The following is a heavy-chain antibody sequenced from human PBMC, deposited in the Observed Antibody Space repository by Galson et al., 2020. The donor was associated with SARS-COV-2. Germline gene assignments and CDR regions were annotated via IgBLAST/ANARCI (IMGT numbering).Heavy chain of an antibody. D-gene: IGHD5-18*01. CDR1: GYSFTSYW. CDR3: ASVERGYSYGHDAFDI. V-gene: IGHV5-51*01. J-gene: IGHJ3*02. Sequence: KIGESLKISCKGSGYSFTSYWIGWVRQMPGKGLEWMGIIYPGDSDTRYSPSFQGQVTISADKSISTAYLQWSSLKASDTAMYYCASVERGYSYGHDAFDIWGQGTMVTVSS. CDR2: IYPGDSDT.